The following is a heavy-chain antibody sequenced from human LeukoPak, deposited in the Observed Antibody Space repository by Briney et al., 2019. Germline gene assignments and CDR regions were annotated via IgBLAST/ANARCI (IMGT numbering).Heavy chain of an antibody. J-gene: IGHJ3*02. V-gene: IGHV3-23*01. Sequence: GGSLRLSCAVSGFTFMNYAMSWVRQTPGRGLEWVSFISGSGGSTYYADSVKGRFTISRDNSKNTLYLQMNSLRVEDTAVYYCAKDGGSIVVPKGSFDIWGQGTVVTVSS. D-gene: IGHD2-2*01. CDR2: ISGSGGST. CDR3: AKDGGSIVVPKGSFDI. CDR1: GFTFMNYA.